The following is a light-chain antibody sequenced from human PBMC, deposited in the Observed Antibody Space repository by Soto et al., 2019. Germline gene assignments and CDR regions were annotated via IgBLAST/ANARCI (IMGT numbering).Light chain of an antibody. CDR3: QHYSDWPLT. J-gene: IGKJ4*01. CDR1: HGIGTA. Sequence: EIVMTQSPATLPVSPGEGATLSCRASHGIGTALAWYQQKPGQTPRLLMYGASIRATGVPARFSGSASGTEFTLTITSLQSEDFAVYYCQHYSDWPLTFGGGTKVESK. CDR2: GAS. V-gene: IGKV3-15*01.